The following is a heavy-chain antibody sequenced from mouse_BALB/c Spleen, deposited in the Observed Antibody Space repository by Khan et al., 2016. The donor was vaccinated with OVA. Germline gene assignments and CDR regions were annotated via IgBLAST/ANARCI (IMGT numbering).Heavy chain of an antibody. CDR3: NRSRYDGSSYFDY. J-gene: IGHJ2*01. V-gene: IGHV1-9*01. Sequence: QVQLQQPGAELMKPGASVKISCKATGYTFSGYWIEWVKQRPGHGLEWIGEILPGSGSTKYNEKFKGKATLTADTSSNTAYMQLSSLTSENSAVDYCNRSRYDGSSYFDYWGQGTTLTVSS. CDR1: GYTFSGYW. CDR2: ILPGSGST. D-gene: IGHD1-1*01.